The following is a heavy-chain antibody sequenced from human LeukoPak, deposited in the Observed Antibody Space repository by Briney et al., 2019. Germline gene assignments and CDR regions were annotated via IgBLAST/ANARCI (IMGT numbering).Heavy chain of an antibody. CDR2: FDPEDGET. J-gene: IGHJ6*03. V-gene: IGHV1-24*01. CDR1: GYTLTELS. D-gene: IGHD4-17*01. CDR3: ATRVYGDYLYYYYMDV. Sequence: GASVKLSCKVSGYTLTELSMHWVRQAPGKGLEWMGGFDPEDGETIYAQKFQGRVTMTEDTSTDTAYMELSSLRSEDTAVYYCATRVYGDYLYYYYMDVWGKGTTVTVSS.